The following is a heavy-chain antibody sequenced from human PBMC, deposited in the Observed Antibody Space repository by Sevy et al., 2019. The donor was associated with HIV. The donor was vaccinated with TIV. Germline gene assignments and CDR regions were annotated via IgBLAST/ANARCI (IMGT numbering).Heavy chain of an antibody. Sequence: GGSLRLSCAASGFTFSNYAMSWVRQAPGKGLEWVSSISRSGSSTDYADSVKGRFTISRDKSMNTPYLQMNSLRAEDTAVYYCAKVDVVVPVADYGLDVWGQGTTVTVSS. J-gene: IGHJ6*02. D-gene: IGHD2-2*01. CDR2: ISRSGSST. CDR3: AKVDVVVPVADYGLDV. V-gene: IGHV3-23*01. CDR1: GFTFSNYA.